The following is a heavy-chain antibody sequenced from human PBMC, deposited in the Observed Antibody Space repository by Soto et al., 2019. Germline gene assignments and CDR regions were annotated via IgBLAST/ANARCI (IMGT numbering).Heavy chain of an antibody. CDR1: GFTFSSYA. V-gene: IGHV3-30-3*01. J-gene: IGHJ3*02. Sequence: QVQLVESGGGVVQPGRSLRLSCAASGFTFSSYAMHWVRQAPGKGPEWVAVISYDGSSKTYADSVKGQFTISRDNSKNSLFLQINNLRPEDTAVYYCARRNSDYSSVWSDAFDIWGQGTMVTVSS. D-gene: IGHD6-19*01. CDR3: ARRNSDYSSVWSDAFDI. CDR2: ISYDGSSK.